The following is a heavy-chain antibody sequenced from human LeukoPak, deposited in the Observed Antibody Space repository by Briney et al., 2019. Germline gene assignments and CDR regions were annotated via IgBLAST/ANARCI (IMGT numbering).Heavy chain of an antibody. CDR1: GFTFSSYA. J-gene: IGHJ4*02. Sequence: PGGTLRLSCAASGFTFSSYAMSWVREAPGKGREWVSAISGSGGSTYYADSVKGRFTISRDNSKNTLYLQMNSLRAEDTAVYYCAKTYDSSGYYGYWGQGTLVTVSS. CDR3: AKTYDSSGYYGY. V-gene: IGHV3-23*01. D-gene: IGHD3-22*01. CDR2: ISGSGGST.